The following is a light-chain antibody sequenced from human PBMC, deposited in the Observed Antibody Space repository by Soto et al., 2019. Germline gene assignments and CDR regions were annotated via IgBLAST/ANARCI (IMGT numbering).Light chain of an antibody. CDR2: GAS. CDR1: QSVASAY. Sequence: EIVLTQSPGTQSLSPGERASLSCRASQSVASAYLAWYQHKPGQAPRLLIFGASSRATGIPDRFSGSGSGTDFTLTISRLEPEDYAVYYCQQYGASRWTFGQGTKVEAK. J-gene: IGKJ1*01. CDR3: QQYGASRWT. V-gene: IGKV3-20*01.